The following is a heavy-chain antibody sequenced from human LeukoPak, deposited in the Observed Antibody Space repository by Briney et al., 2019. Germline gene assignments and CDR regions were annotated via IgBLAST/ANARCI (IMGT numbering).Heavy chain of an antibody. J-gene: IGHJ4*02. CDR1: GFTFSGYW. CDR2: INDGGSYT. V-gene: IGHV3-74*03. D-gene: IGHD6-19*01. Sequence: GGSLRLSCAASGFTFSGYWMHWVRQVPAKGLVWVSRINDGGSYTTYADSVEGRFTIFRDNAKNTLYLQMSSLRAEDTAMYFCAREAYGSGQRYSDFWGQGTLVTVSS. CDR3: AREAYGSGQRYSDF.